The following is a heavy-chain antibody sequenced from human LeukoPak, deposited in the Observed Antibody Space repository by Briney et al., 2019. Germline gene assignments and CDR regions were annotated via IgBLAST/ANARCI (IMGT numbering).Heavy chain of an antibody. CDR2: IYTAGST. CDR3: ASSKHMAALGLEY. V-gene: IGHV4-61*02. D-gene: IGHD5-24*01. J-gene: IGHJ4*02. CDR1: GVPISSATHY. Sequence: KSSETLSLTCTVSGVPISSATHYWSWIRQPAGKGLEWIGRIYTAGSTDYNPSLRSRVAISVDTSKNQFSLNLTSVTAADTAVYYCASSKHMAALGLEYWGQGTLVTVSS.